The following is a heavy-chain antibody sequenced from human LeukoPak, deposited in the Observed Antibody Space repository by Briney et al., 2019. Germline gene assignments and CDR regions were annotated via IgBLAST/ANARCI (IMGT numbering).Heavy chain of an antibody. CDR2: IYYSGST. J-gene: IGHJ2*01. V-gene: IGHV4-59*01. Sequence: PSETLSLTCTVSGGSISSSYWSWIRQPPGKGLEWIGYIYYSGSTNYNPSLKSRLTISVDTSKNQFSLKLSSVTAADTAVYYCARIXHWGFVWYFDLWGRGTLVTVSS. D-gene: IGHD7-27*01. CDR1: GGSISSSY. CDR3: ARIXHWGFVWYFDL.